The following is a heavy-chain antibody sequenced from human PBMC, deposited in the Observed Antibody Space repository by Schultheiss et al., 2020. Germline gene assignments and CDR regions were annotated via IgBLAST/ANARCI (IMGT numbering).Heavy chain of an antibody. CDR2: INPNSGGT. CDR3: ARGNWGWPYYFDY. V-gene: IGHV1-2*02. Sequence: GESLKISCKASGYTFTGYYMHWVRQAPGQGLEWMGWINPNSGGTNYAQKFQGRVTMTRDTSISTAYMELSRLRSDDTAVYYCARGNWGWPYYFDYWGQGTLVTVSS. CDR1: GYTFTGYY. J-gene: IGHJ4*02. D-gene: IGHD7-27*01.